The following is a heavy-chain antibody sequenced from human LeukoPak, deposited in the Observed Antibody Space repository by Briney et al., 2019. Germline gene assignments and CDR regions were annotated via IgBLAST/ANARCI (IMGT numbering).Heavy chain of an antibody. J-gene: IGHJ4*02. V-gene: IGHV3-48*03. Sequence: GGSLRLSCAASGFTFSSYEMNWVRQAPGKGLEWVADIRSGGSTIYYADSVKGRFTISRDNSKNSLYLQMNSLRAEDTAVYYCARESGDYWGQGTLVTVSS. CDR1: GFTFSSYE. D-gene: IGHD1-26*01. CDR3: ARESGDY. CDR2: IRSGGSTI.